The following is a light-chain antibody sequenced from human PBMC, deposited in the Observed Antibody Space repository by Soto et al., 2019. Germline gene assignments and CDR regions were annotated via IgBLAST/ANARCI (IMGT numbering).Light chain of an antibody. CDR3: QHRSNWPGT. CDR2: DAS. CDR1: QSVFNY. Sequence: VLTLSPSTLSFSHCERATLFCRASQSVFNYLAWYQQKPGQAPRLLIYDASDRATGIPARFTGSGSGTDFTLTISSLEPEDFALYYCQHRSNWPGTFGQGTKV. J-gene: IGKJ1*01. V-gene: IGKV3-11*01.